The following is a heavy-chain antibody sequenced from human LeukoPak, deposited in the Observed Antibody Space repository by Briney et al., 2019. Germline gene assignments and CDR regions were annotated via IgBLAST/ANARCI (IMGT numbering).Heavy chain of an antibody. CDR2: IYYSGST. D-gene: IGHD3-9*01. Sequence: SETLSLTCTVSGGSISSSSYYWGWIRQPPGKGLEWIGSIYYSGSTYYNPSLKSRVTISVDTSKNQFSLKLSSVTAADTAVYYCASYGPYYDILTGYYSMWGQGTLVTVSS. CDR1: GGSISSSSYY. V-gene: IGHV4-39*07. J-gene: IGHJ4*02. CDR3: ASYGPYYDILTGYYSM.